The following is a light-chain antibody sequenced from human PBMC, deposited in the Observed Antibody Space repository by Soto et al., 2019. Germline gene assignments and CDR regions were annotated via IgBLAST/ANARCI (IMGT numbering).Light chain of an antibody. Sequence: SALTQPASVSGSPGQSITISCTGTSSDVGGYNYVSWYQQHPGKAPKLMIYEVSNRPSGVSNRSSGSKSGNTASLTISGLQAEEEADYYCSSYTSSTFYVFGTGIKVTVL. CDR2: EVS. V-gene: IGLV2-14*01. CDR3: SSYTSSTFYV. CDR1: SSDVGGYNY. J-gene: IGLJ1*01.